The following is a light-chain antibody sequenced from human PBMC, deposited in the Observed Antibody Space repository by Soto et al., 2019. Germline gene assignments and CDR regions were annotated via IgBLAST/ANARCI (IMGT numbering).Light chain of an antibody. CDR1: NIGSKV. Sequence: SYELTQPPSVSVAPGQTARITCGGNNIGSKVVHWYQQRPGQAPVLVVYDDTDRPSGIPERLSGSKSANTASLTISRVEVEDEADYYCQVWDGESEHVVFGGGTKVTVL. CDR3: QVWDGESEHVV. J-gene: IGLJ3*02. V-gene: IGLV3-21*02. CDR2: DDT.